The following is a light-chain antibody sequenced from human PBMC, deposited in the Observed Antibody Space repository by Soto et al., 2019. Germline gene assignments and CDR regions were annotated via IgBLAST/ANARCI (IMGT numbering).Light chain of an antibody. V-gene: IGKV3-11*01. Sequence: EIVMTQSPATLSVSPGETATLSCRASQSVSGYLAWYQQKPGQAPRLLIYDASNRATGIPARFSGSGSGTDFTLTISSLEPEDFAVYYCQQRTNWRALTFGGGTKVDIK. J-gene: IGKJ4*01. CDR3: QQRTNWRALT. CDR1: QSVSGY. CDR2: DAS.